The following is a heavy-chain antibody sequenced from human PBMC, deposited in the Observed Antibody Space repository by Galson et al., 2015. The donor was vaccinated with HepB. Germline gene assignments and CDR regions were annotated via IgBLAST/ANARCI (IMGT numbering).Heavy chain of an antibody. CDR2: ISYEGSNK. CDR3: ATVGYSGGSWDSDYYGMDV. Sequence: SLRLSCAASEFIFSSYVMHWVCQAPGKGLEWVALISYEGSNKYYADSVKGRFTISRDNSKNTLYLQMNSLRGEDTAVYYCATVGYSGGSWDSDYYGMDVWGQGTTVTVSS. V-gene: IGHV3-30*03. CDR1: EFIFSSYV. D-gene: IGHD2-15*01. J-gene: IGHJ6*02.